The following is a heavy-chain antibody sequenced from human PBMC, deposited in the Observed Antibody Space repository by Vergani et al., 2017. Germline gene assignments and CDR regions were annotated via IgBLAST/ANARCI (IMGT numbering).Heavy chain of an antibody. CDR3: AREGTYYYDSSGYSNFDY. D-gene: IGHD3-22*01. CDR2: ISSSSSYI. Sequence: VQLVESGGGVVQPGRSLRLSCAASGFTFSSYSMNWVRQAPGKGLEWVSSISSSSSYIYYADSVKGRFTISRDNAKNSLYLQMNSLRAEDTAVYYCAREGTYYYDSSGYSNFDYWGQGTLVTVSS. J-gene: IGHJ4*02. CDR1: GFTFSSYS. V-gene: IGHV3-21*01.